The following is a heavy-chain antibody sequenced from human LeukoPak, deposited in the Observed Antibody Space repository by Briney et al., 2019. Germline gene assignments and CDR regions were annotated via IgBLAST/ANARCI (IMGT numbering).Heavy chain of an antibody. Sequence: TSETLSLTCTVSGGSISSYYWSWIRQPPGKGLEWIGYIYYSGSTNYNPSLKSRVTISVDTSKNQFSLKLSSVTAADTAVYYCARVGVFAYCGGDCYENNWFDPWGQGTLVTVSS. CDR1: GGSISSYY. CDR2: IYYSGST. J-gene: IGHJ5*02. V-gene: IGHV4-59*01. CDR3: ARVGVFAYCGGDCYENNWFDP. D-gene: IGHD2-21*02.